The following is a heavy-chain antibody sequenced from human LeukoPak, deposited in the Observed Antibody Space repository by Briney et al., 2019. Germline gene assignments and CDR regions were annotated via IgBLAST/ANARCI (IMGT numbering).Heavy chain of an antibody. CDR3: ARRRAEGGSNGHYNWFDP. J-gene: IGHJ5*02. CDR1: GGSLNSPNYY. D-gene: IGHD6-13*01. CDR2: IYYSGTT. Sequence: PSETLSLTCLVSGGSLNSPNYYWGWIRQPPGKGLEWIGTIYYSGTTYYNPSLKSRLTISVDTSKNQFSLKLNSVTAADTAVYYCARRRAEGGSNGHYNWFDPWGQGTLVTVSS. V-gene: IGHV4-39*01.